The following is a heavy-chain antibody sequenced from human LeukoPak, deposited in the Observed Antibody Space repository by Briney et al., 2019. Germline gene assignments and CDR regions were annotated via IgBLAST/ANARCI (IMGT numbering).Heavy chain of an antibody. CDR2: IYSGGST. CDR3: ASDGIGSSGYYLHDAFDI. Sequence: GESLRLSCAASGFTVSSNYMSWVRQAPGKGLEWVSVIYSGGSTYYADSVKGRFTISRDNSKNTLYLQMNSLRAEDTAVYYCASDGIGSSGYYLHDAFDIWGQGTMVTVSS. CDR1: GFTVSSNY. J-gene: IGHJ3*02. D-gene: IGHD3-22*01. V-gene: IGHV3-66*01.